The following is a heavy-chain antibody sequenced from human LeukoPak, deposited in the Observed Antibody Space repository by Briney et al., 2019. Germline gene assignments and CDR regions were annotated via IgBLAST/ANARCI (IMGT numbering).Heavy chain of an antibody. D-gene: IGHD6-13*01. CDR2: INSVGSST. V-gene: IGHV3-74*01. CDR3: ARDRGSSCLDV. J-gene: IGHJ6*04. CDR1: GFTFSSYW. Sequence: PGGSLRLSCAASGFTFSSYWMHWVRQAPEKGLVWVSRINSVGSSTSYADSVKGRFTISRDNAKNTLYLQMNSLRAEDTAVYYCARDRGSSCLDVWGKGTTVTVSS.